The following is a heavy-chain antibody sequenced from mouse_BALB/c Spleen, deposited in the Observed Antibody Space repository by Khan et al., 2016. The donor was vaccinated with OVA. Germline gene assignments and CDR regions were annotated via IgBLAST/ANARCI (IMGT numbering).Heavy chain of an antibody. J-gene: IGHJ2*01. D-gene: IGHD1-1*01. V-gene: IGHV3-2*02. Sequence: EVQLQESGPGLVKPSQSLSLTCTVTGYSITSGYAWNWIRQFPGNKLEWMGYISYSGVTSYNPSLKSRISITRDTSKNQFFLQLNSLTTEDTATYYCARGNYYGYYFDFRGQGTTLTVPS. CDR1: GYSITSGYA. CDR2: ISYSGVT. CDR3: ARGNYYGYYFDF.